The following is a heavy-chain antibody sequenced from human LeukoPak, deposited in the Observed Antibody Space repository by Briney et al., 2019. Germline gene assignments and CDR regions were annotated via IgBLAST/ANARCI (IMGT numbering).Heavy chain of an antibody. CDR1: GGSFSGYY. J-gene: IGHJ4*02. Sequence: SETLSLTCAVYGGSFSGYYWSWIRQPPGKGLEWIGEINHSGSTNYNPSLKSRLTISVDTSKNQFSLKLSSVTVADTAVYYCARYTRGYCSSTSCYTFDYWGQGTLVTVSS. V-gene: IGHV4-34*01. CDR2: INHSGST. CDR3: ARYTRGYCSSTSCYTFDY. D-gene: IGHD2-2*02.